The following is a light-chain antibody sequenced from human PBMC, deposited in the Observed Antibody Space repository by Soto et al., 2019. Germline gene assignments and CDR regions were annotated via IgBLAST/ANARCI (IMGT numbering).Light chain of an antibody. Sequence: EIVLTQSPGTLSLSPGERATLSCRASQGVSSSDLAWYQQKPGQAPRLLIYGASSRATGIPDRFTGSGSAGDFTITIARVEPDDVAVYYCQHYGSSRTFGRGTKVEIK. V-gene: IGKV3-20*01. J-gene: IGKJ1*01. CDR3: QHYGSSRT. CDR2: GAS. CDR1: QGVSSSD.